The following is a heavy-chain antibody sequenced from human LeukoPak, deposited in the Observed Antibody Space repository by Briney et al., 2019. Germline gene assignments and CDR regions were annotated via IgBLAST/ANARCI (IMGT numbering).Heavy chain of an antibody. D-gene: IGHD5-18*01. Sequence: AGGSLRLSCAASGFTFSSYGMSWVRQAPGKGLEWVSNIRQDGSEKCYVDSVKGRLTISRDNAKYSLYLQMNSLIAEDTAVYYCARDMWGYSSGGAWGQGTPVTPSS. CDR2: IRQDGSEK. CDR3: ARDMWGYSSGGA. CDR1: GFTFSSYG. V-gene: IGHV3-7*01. J-gene: IGHJ5*02.